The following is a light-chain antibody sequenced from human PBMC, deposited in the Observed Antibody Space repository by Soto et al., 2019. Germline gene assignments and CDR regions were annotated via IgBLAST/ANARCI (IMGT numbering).Light chain of an antibody. CDR3: SSYTSSSTLYVI. J-gene: IGLJ2*01. V-gene: IGLV2-14*01. Sequence: QSVLTQPASVSGSPGQSVTISCTGSSSDVGGYNYVSWYQQHLGKAPKLMIYDVSDRPSGVSNRFSGSKSGTTASLTISGLQAEDEADYYCSSYTSSSTLYVIFGGGTKLTVL. CDR2: DVS. CDR1: SSDVGGYNY.